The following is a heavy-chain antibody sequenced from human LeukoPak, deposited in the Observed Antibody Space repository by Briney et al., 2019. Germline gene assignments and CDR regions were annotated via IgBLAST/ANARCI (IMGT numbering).Heavy chain of an antibody. Sequence: SETLSLTCTVSGGSISSSSYYWGWIRQPPGKGLEWIGSIYYSGSTYYNPSLKSRVAISVDTSKNQFSLKLSSVTAADTAVYYCARDKHCGGDCYSHWGQGTLVTVSS. CDR3: ARDKHCGGDCYSH. CDR1: GGSISSSSYY. J-gene: IGHJ4*02. V-gene: IGHV4-39*07. CDR2: IYYSGST. D-gene: IGHD2-21*02.